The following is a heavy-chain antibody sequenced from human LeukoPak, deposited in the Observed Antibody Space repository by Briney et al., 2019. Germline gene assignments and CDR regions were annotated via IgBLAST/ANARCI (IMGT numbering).Heavy chain of an antibody. CDR3: ARERYSRSSHDALDL. CDR2: ISSSGSSV. Sequence: GGSLRLSCAASEFTSSSHFMNWVRQAPGKGLEWVSSISSSGSSVLYVDSLKGRFTISRDNAKNSLYLQMNSLRPEDTAVYYCARERYSRSSHDALDLWGQGTMVTVSS. D-gene: IGHD6-6*01. J-gene: IGHJ3*01. CDR1: EFTSSSHF. V-gene: IGHV3-21*01.